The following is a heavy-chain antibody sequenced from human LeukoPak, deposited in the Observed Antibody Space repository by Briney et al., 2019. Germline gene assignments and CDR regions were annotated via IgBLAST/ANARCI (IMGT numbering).Heavy chain of an antibody. Sequence: SETLSLTCGVYGGSFSGYYWSWNRQAPGKGLEWIGEVYQSGSTNYNPSLKSRVTVSVDTSKNQFSLRLTSVTAADTAVYYCARGIPYCSSTSCPVFFDPWGQGTLVTVSS. CDR3: ARGIPYCSSTSCPVFFDP. D-gene: IGHD2-2*01. V-gene: IGHV4-34*01. CDR1: GGSFSGYY. CDR2: VYQSGST. J-gene: IGHJ5*02.